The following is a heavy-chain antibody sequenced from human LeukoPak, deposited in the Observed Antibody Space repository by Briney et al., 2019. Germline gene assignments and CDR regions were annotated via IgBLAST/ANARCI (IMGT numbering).Heavy chain of an antibody. CDR1: GFTFSSYS. Sequence: PGGSLRLSCAASGFTFSSYSMNWVRQAPGKGLELVSSISSSSSYIYYADSVKGRFTISRDNAKNSLYLQMNSLRAEDTAVYYCARDSSSSWSNYYYYGMDVWGQGTTVTVSS. J-gene: IGHJ6*02. CDR3: ARDSSSSWSNYYYYGMDV. CDR2: ISSSSSYI. V-gene: IGHV3-21*01. D-gene: IGHD6-13*01.